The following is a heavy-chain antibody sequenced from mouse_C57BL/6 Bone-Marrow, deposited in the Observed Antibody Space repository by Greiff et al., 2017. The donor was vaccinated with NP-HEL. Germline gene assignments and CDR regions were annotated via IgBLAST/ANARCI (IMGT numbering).Heavy chain of an antibody. J-gene: IGHJ3*01. Sequence: EVQLKQSVAELVRPGASVKLSCTASGFNIKNTYMHWVKQRPEQGLEWIGRIGPANGNTKYAQNYQGKATITADTSSNTAYLQLSSLKSEDTAIYYCARGYYGNCVARFAYWGQGTLVTVSA. CDR1: GFNIKNTY. V-gene: IGHV14-3*01. CDR3: ARGYYGNCVARFAY. CDR2: IGPANGNT. D-gene: IGHD2-1*01.